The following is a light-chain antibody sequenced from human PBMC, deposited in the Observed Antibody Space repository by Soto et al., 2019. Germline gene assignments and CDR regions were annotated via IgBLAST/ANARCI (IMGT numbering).Light chain of an antibody. CDR1: VSVTNY. Sequence: EISLTLSSATLSLSPGERGTLSCRASVSVTNYLAWYQQKPGQAPRLLIYDVSNRATGIPARFSGGASGTDFTLTISILEPEDFAVYYCQQRSDWPGTFGQGTKVDSK. CDR2: DVS. V-gene: IGKV3-11*01. J-gene: IGKJ1*01. CDR3: QQRSDWPGT.